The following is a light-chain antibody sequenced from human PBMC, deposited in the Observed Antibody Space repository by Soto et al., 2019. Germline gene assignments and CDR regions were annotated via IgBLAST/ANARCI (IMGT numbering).Light chain of an antibody. CDR2: DAS. Sequence: EIVMTQSPATLSVSPGDRATLSCRASQSVSSSLAWYQQIPGQAPRLLIYDASTRATGIPARFGGSGSGTEFTLTMSSLQSEDFAVYYCQQYNNWPTLTFGGGTKVELK. J-gene: IGKJ4*01. CDR1: QSVSSS. CDR3: QQYNNWPTLT. V-gene: IGKV3-15*01.